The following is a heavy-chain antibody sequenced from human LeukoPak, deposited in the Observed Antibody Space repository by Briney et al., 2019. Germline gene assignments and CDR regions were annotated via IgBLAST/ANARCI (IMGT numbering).Heavy chain of an antibody. CDR3: AKDFVVVPGNVNYFDY. J-gene: IGHJ4*02. V-gene: IGHV3-23*01. Sequence: GGSLRLSCAASGFTFSNYAMSWVRQAPGKGLEWVSAVSGSGDNTYYADSVKGRFTVSRDNSKNTLYVQMKSLRAEDTAVYYCAKDFVVVPGNVNYFDYWGQGTLVTVSS. CDR2: VSGSGDNT. D-gene: IGHD2-21*02. CDR1: GFTFSNYA.